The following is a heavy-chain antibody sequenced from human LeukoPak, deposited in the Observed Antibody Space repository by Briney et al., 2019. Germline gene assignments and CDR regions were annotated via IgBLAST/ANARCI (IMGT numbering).Heavy chain of an antibody. J-gene: IGHJ4*02. CDR1: GGSISSYY. CDR2: IYYSGST. D-gene: IGHD4-17*01. CDR3: ARTGDYGPYFDY. V-gene: IGHV4-59*01. Sequence: PSETLSLTCTVSGGSISSYYWSWIRQPPGKGLEWIGYIYYSGSTNYNPSLKSRVTISVDTSKSQFSLKLSSVTAADTAVYYCARTGDYGPYFDYWGQGTLVTVSS.